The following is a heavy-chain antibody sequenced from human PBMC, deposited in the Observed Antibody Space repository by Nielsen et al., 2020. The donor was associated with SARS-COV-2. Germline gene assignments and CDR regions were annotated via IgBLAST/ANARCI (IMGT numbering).Heavy chain of an antibody. D-gene: IGHD1-26*01. CDR1: GFMFSTYA. Sequence: GSLKISCAASGFMFSTYAMGWVRQAPGRGLEWVSPLSGSSESTYYADSVKGRFTISRDNSKNTLYLQMNSLRTEDTAVYYCASPAQGSSGTYYYYGLDVWGQGTTVTVSS. V-gene: IGHV3-23*01. J-gene: IGHJ6*02. CDR3: ASPAQGSSGTYYYYGLDV. CDR2: LSGSSEST.